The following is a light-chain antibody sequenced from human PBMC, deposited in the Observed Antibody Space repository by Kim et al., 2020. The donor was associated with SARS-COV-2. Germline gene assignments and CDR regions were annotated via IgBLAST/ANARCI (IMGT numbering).Light chain of an antibody. CDR1: PGVGTD. Sequence: MMTQSPVSLSVSPGQRVTLTCGASPGVGTDLAWYQQKPGQSPRLLIYGASTRASGVPARFSGSGSGTEFTLTISSLQSEDFAVYFCQQYNNWPLTFGGGTKVDIK. CDR3: QQYNNWPLT. J-gene: IGKJ4*01. V-gene: IGKV3-15*01. CDR2: GAS.